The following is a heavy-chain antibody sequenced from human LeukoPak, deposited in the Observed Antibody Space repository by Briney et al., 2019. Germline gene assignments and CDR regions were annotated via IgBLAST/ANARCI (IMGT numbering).Heavy chain of an antibody. V-gene: IGHV4-4*07. CDR2: IYTSGTT. Sequence: PSETLSLTCTLSCRSIGIYYWSWIRQPAGKGLEWIGRIYTSGTTHYNPSLKSRVTMSVDTSRNQFSLKLSSVTAADTAVYYCARGSSSSSWKPGGHYYYYMDVWGKGTTVTISS. D-gene: IGHD6-13*01. J-gene: IGHJ6*03. CDR3: ARGSSSSSWKPGGHYYYYMDV. CDR1: CRSIGIYY.